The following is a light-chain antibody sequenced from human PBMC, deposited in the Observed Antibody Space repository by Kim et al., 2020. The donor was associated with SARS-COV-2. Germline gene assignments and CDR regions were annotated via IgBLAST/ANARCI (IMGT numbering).Light chain of an antibody. Sequence: QSVLTQPPSASGTPGQRVTIYCSGSSSNIGSNYVYWYQQLPGTAPKLLIYRNNLRPSGVPDRFSGSKSGTSASLAISGLRSEDEADYYCAAWDDSLSGWVFGGGTQLTVL. V-gene: IGLV1-47*01. CDR1: SSNIGSNY. CDR3: AAWDDSLSGWV. J-gene: IGLJ3*02. CDR2: RNN.